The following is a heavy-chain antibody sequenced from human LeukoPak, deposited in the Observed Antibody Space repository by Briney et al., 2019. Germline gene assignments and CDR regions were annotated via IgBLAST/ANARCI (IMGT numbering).Heavy chain of an antibody. D-gene: IGHD6-19*01. V-gene: IGHV3-9*01. CDR3: AKDSSGWSGLFDY. CDR2: ISWNSGSI. J-gene: IGHJ4*02. CDR1: GFTFDDYA. Sequence: GRSLRLSCAASGFTFDDYAMHWVRQAPGKGLEWVSGISWNSGSIGYADSVKGRFTISRDNAKNSLYLQMNSLRAEDTALYYCAKDSSGWSGLFDYWGQGTLVPVSS.